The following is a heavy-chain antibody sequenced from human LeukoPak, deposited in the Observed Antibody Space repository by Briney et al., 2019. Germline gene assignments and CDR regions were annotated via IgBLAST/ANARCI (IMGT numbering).Heavy chain of an antibody. V-gene: IGHV4-34*01. CDR2: INHSGST. CDR1: GGSFSGYY. CDR3: ARGPASKGRSPTKNLIAVTTCFDY. Sequence: PSETLSLTCAVYGGSFSGYYWSWIRQPPGKGLEWIGEINHSGSTNYNPSLKSRVTISVDTSKNQFSLKLSSVTAADTAVYYCARGPASKGRSPTKNLIAVTTCFDYWGQGTLVTVSS. J-gene: IGHJ4*02. D-gene: IGHD6-19*01.